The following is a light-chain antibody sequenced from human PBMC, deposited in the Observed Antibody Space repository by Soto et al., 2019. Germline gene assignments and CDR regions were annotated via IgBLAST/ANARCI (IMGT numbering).Light chain of an antibody. Sequence: QSVLTQPASVSGSPGQSITISCTGTSSDVGGYNYVSWYQQHPGRAPKLLIYDVSYRPSGVSNRFSGFKSGNTASLTISGLQAEDEAEYYCSSYTSSSTFGVFGTGTKVTVL. CDR1: SSDVGGYNY. CDR2: DVS. CDR3: SSYTSSSTFGV. V-gene: IGLV2-14*01. J-gene: IGLJ1*01.